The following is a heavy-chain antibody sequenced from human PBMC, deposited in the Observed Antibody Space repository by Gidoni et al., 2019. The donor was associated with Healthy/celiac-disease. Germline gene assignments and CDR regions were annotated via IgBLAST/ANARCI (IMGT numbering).Heavy chain of an antibody. CDR1: GFPLSSYS. CDR2: ISSSSSYI. D-gene: IGHD3-10*01. J-gene: IGHJ4*02. Sequence: EVQLVESGGGLVKPGGSLRLSCAASGFPLSSYSMNWVRQAPGKGLEWVSSISSSSSYIYYADSVKGRFTISRDNAKNSLYLQMNSLRAEDTAVYYCARDTGITMVRGYYFDYWGQGTLVTVSS. V-gene: IGHV3-21*01. CDR3: ARDTGITMVRGYYFDY.